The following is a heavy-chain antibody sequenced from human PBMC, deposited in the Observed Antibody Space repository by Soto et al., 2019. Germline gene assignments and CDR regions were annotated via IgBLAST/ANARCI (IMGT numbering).Heavy chain of an antibody. D-gene: IGHD1-1*01. Sequence: SETLSVTCTVSGDSISRYFWSWIRQPPGKGLEWIGYRYYSGSSYYNPSLKSRVTMSVDTSKNQFSLRLSSVTAADTAVYYCARTRNNGYFDYWGQGALVTVSS. J-gene: IGHJ4*02. CDR1: GDSISRYF. CDR3: ARTRNNGYFDY. V-gene: IGHV4-59*01. CDR2: RYYSGSS.